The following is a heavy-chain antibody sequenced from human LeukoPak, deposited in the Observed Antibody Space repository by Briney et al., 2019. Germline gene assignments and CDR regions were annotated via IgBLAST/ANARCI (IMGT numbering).Heavy chain of an antibody. CDR2: IYYSGST. D-gene: IGHD3-22*01. CDR3: AISSGYNYYYYYMDV. V-gene: IGHV4-59*01. J-gene: IGHJ6*03. CDR1: GGSISSYY. Sequence: SSETLSLTCTVSGGSISSYYWSWIRQPPGKGLEWIGYIYYSGSTNYNPSLKSRVTISVDTSKNQFSLKLSSVTAADTAVYYCAISSGYNYYYYYMDVWGKGTTVTISS.